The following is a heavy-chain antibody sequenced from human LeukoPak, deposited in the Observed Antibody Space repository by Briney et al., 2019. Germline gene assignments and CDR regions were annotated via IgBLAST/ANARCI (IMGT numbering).Heavy chain of an antibody. CDR2: ISGSGGST. J-gene: IGHJ3*02. D-gene: IGHD5-12*01. CDR3: AKDLGYSGYDEGRGSAFDI. CDR1: GFTFSSYA. V-gene: IGHV3-23*01. Sequence: QPGGSLRLSCAASGFTFSSYAMSWVRQAPGKGLEWVSAISGSGGSTYYANSVKGRFTISRDNSKNTLYLQMNSLRAEDTAVYYCAKDLGYSGYDEGRGSAFDIWGQGTMVTVSS.